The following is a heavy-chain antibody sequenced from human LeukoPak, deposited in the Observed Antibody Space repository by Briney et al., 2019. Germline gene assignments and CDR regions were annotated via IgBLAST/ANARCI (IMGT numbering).Heavy chain of an antibody. CDR2: INFRVST. D-gene: IGHD1-1*01. CDR3: ARVDGYNQCY. V-gene: IGHV4-30-4*01. Sequence: PQTLSLTPTLPRGSTTSGTYYTSSISHPPRNGREWIGYINFRVSTTYHPSLKGRITITLDTSKKQFSLRLTSVTVADTAVCCCARVDGYNQCYWGQGTLVTVSS. CDR1: RGSTTSGTYY. J-gene: IGHJ4*02.